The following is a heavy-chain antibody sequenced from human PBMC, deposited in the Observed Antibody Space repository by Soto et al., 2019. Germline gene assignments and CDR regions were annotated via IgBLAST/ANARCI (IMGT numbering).Heavy chain of an antibody. V-gene: IGHV3-30*04. D-gene: IGHD4-17*01. Sequence: GGSLRLSCAASGFTFSSYAMHWVRQAPGKGLEWVAVISYDGSNKYYADSVKGRFTISRDNSKNTLYLQMNSLRAEDTAVYYCARDPFLYGDDAFDIWGQGTMVTVSS. CDR2: ISYDGSNK. J-gene: IGHJ3*02. CDR3: ARDPFLYGDDAFDI. CDR1: GFTFSSYA.